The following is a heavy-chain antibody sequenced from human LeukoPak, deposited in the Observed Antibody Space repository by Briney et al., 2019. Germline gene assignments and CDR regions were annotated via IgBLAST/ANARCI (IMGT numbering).Heavy chain of an antibody. D-gene: IGHD2-2*01. Sequence: ASVKVSCKASGYTFTGYYMHWVRQAPGQGLEWMGWINPNSGGTNYAQKFQGRVTMTRDTSISTAYMELSRLRSDDTAVYYCARDPDLKAYCSSTSCSIPHAFDIWGQGTMVTVSS. CDR3: ARDPDLKAYCSSTSCSIPHAFDI. V-gene: IGHV1-2*02. CDR2: INPNSGGT. CDR1: GYTFTGYY. J-gene: IGHJ3*02.